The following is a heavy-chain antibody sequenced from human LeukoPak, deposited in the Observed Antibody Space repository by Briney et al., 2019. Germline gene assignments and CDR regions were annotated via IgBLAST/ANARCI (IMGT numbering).Heavy chain of an antibody. J-gene: IGHJ4*02. CDR1: GYTFTSYG. V-gene: IGHV1-18*01. Sequence: ASVKVSCKASGYTFTSYGISWVRQAPGQGLEWMGWISAYNGNTNYAQKLQGRVTMTTDTSTSTAYMELRSLRSDDTAVYYCAREKIPIAAAGTGLVDHWGQGTLVTVSS. D-gene: IGHD6-13*01. CDR3: AREKIPIAAAGTGLVDH. CDR2: ISAYNGNT.